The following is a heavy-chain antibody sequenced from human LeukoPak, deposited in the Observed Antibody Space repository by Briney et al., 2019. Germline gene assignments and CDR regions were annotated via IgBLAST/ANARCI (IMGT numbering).Heavy chain of an antibody. CDR2: ISSTSSTI. V-gene: IGHV3-48*04. J-gene: IGHJ4*02. CDR1: GFTFSSYD. Sequence: GGSLRLSCAASGFTFSSYDMNWFRQAPGKGLEWISYISSTSSTIYYADTVKGRFTASRDNAKNSVYLQMNTLRAEDTAVYYCARVGDYENSGSQPFDYWGQGTLVTVSS. CDR3: ARVGDYENSGSQPFDY. D-gene: IGHD3-22*01.